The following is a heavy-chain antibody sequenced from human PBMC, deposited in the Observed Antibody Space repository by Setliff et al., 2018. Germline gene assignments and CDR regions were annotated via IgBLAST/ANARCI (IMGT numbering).Heavy chain of an antibody. V-gene: IGHV5-51*01. CDR2: IYPADSDT. CDR3: ARVVGADGMGVDY. Sequence: GASLKISCKGSGYTFTNYWIAWVRQMPGKGLEYMGIIYPADSDTTYSPSFQGQVTISADKSISTAYLQWSSLQASDTATYYCARVVGADGMGVDYWGQGTLVTAPQ. D-gene: IGHD2-15*01. CDR1: GYTFTNYW. J-gene: IGHJ4*02.